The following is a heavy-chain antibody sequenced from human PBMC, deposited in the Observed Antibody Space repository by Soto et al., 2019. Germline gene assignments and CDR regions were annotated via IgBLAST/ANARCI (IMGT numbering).Heavy chain of an antibody. J-gene: IGHJ4*02. CDR2: ISSSSSYI. D-gene: IGHD3-9*01. Sequence: GGSLRLSCAASGFTFSSYSMNWVRQAPGKGLEWVSSISSSSSYIYYADSVKGRFTISRDNAKNSLYLQMNSLRAEDTAVYYCARAEGGYFDWSYDYWGQGTLVTVSS. CDR1: GFTFSSYS. CDR3: ARAEGGYFDWSYDY. V-gene: IGHV3-21*01.